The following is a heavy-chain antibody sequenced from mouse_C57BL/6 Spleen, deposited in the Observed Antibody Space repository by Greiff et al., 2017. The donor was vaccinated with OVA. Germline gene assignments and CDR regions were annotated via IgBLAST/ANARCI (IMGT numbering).Heavy chain of an antibody. V-gene: IGHV2-2*01. CDR1: GFSLTSYG. Sequence: VKLVESGPGLVQPSQSLSITCTVSGFSLTSYGVHWVRQSPGKGLEWLGVIWSGGSTDYNAAFISRLSISKDNSKSQVFFKMNSLQADDTAIYYCARTRDSSGQYYYAMDYWGQGTSVTVSS. D-gene: IGHD3-2*02. J-gene: IGHJ4*01. CDR3: ARTRDSSGQYYYAMDY. CDR2: IWSGGST.